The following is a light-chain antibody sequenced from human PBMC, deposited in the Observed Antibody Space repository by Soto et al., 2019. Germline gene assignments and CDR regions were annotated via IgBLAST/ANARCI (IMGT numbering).Light chain of an antibody. CDR2: RVS. V-gene: IGKV2-30*01. Sequence: DVVLTQSPLSLPVNFGQPASISCRSSKSLVYSDGNTHLSWFHQRPGQSPRRLIYRVSSRDSGVTDRISGSGSGTDFTLEISRVEAEDVGIYFCTQGTHWPRTFGQGTKVEVK. CDR3: TQGTHWPRT. J-gene: IGKJ1*01. CDR1: KSLVYSDGNTH.